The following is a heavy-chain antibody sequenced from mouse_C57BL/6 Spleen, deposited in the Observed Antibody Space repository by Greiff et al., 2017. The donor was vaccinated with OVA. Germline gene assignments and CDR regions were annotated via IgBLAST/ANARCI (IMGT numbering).Heavy chain of an antibody. CDR1: GYSFTGYF. Sequence: EVQLQQSGPELVKPGDSVKISCKASGYSFTGYFMNWVMQSPGKSLEWIGRINPYNGDTFYNQKFKGKATLTVDKSSSTAHMELRSLTSEDSAVYYCARSDGYHWYFDVWGTGTTVTVSS. V-gene: IGHV1-20*01. D-gene: IGHD2-3*01. CDR3: ARSDGYHWYFDV. CDR2: INPYNGDT. J-gene: IGHJ1*03.